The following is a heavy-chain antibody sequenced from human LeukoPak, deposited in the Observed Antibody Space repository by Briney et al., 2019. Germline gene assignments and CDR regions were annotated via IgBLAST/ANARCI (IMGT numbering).Heavy chain of an antibody. V-gene: IGHV5-51*03. Sequence: KPGESLKISCKGSGYSFTSYWIGWVRQMPGKGLEWMGIIYPGDSDTRYSPSFQGQVTISADKSISTAYLQWSSLKASDTAMYYCARFSNTGTTSHYYYMDVWGKGTTVTVSS. CDR2: IYPGDSDT. CDR3: ARFSNTGTTSHYYYMDV. CDR1: GYSFTSYW. D-gene: IGHD1-7*01. J-gene: IGHJ6*03.